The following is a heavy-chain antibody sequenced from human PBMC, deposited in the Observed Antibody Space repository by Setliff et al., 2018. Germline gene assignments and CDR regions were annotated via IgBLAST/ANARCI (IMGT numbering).Heavy chain of an antibody. CDR1: GDSISSGDYF. J-gene: IGHJ3*01. V-gene: IGHV4-30-4*08. Sequence: SETLSLTCTVSGDSISSGDYFWSWIRQPPGKGLEWIAYIYHSGSAYYNPSLKSRVTMSVDTSKNQFSLHLTSVTAADPAVYYCAREVGTSTSSDAFDVWGQGMVVTVSS. D-gene: IGHD1-26*01. CDR3: AREVGTSTSSDAFDV. CDR2: IYHSGSA.